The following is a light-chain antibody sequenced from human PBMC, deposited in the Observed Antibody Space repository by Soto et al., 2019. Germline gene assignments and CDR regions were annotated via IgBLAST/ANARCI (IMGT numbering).Light chain of an antibody. CDR1: SSNIGAGYD. CDR3: QSYDSSLFYV. Sequence: QLVLTQPPSVSGAPGQRVTISCTGSSSNIGAGYDVHWYQQLPGTAPKLLIYGNSNRPSGVPDRFSGSKSGTSASLAITGLQAEDEADYCCQSYDSSLFYVFGTGTQLTVL. V-gene: IGLV1-40*01. CDR2: GNS. J-gene: IGLJ1*01.